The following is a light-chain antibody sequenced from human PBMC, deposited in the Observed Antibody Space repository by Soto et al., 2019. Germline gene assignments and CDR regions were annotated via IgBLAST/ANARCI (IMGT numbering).Light chain of an antibody. CDR3: QQRSSWPPVIT. CDR2: NTS. V-gene: IGKV3-11*01. Sequence: EIVLTQSPATLSLSPGERATLSCRASQSFSSYLAWYQQKPGQAPRLLIYNTSKRATGIPARFSGGGSGTDFTLTISSLEPEDFAVYYCQQRSSWPPVITFGQGTRLEI. J-gene: IGKJ5*01. CDR1: QSFSSY.